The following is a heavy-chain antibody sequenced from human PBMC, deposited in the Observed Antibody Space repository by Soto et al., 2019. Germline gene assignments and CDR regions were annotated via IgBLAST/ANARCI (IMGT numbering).Heavy chain of an antibody. J-gene: IGHJ4*02. D-gene: IGHD1-26*01. CDR2: ISGYNGNT. CDR3: APDERAHGGNSGYFDY. CDR1: GYTFTSYG. Sequence: QVPLVQSGAEVKKPGASVKVSCRASGYTFTSYGISWVRQAPGQGLEWMGWISGYNGNTNQSPRFPGRLTMTTDTPTSTAYLELRSLISDDTAIYYCAPDERAHGGNSGYFDYWGQGTLVTVSS. V-gene: IGHV1-18*01.